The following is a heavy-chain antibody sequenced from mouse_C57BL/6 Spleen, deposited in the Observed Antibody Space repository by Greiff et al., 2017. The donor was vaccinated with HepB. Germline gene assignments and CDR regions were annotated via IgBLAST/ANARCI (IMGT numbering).Heavy chain of an antibody. Sequence: EVQGVESGGDLVKPGGSLKLSCAASGFTFSSYGMSWVRQTPDKRLEWVATISSGGSYTYYPDSVKGRFTISRDNAKNTLYLQMSSLKSEDTAMYYCARHEGAYWGQGTLVTVSA. CDR3: ARHEGAY. V-gene: IGHV5-6*01. J-gene: IGHJ3*01. CDR2: ISSGGSYT. CDR1: GFTFSSYG.